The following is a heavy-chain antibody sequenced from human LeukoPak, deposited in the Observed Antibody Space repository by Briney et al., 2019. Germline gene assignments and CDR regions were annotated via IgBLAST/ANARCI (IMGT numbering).Heavy chain of an antibody. V-gene: IGHV1-18*01. J-gene: IGHJ4*02. Sequence: ASVKVSCKASGYTFTSYGISWVRQAPGQGLEWMGWISAYNGNTNYAQKLQGRVTMTTDTSTSTAYMELRSLRSDDTAVYYCATTNSPDDFWRYRYWGQGTLVTVSS. CDR2: ISAYNGNT. D-gene: IGHD3-3*01. CDR3: ATTNSPDDFWRYRY. CDR1: GYTFTSYG.